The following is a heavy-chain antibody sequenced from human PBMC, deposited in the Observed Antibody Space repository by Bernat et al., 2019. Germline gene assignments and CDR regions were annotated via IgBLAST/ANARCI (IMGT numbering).Heavy chain of an antibody. J-gene: IGHJ5*02. D-gene: IGHD3-16*01. Sequence: EVRLVESGGGLVQPGGSLRLSCLASGFTFSDHYMDWVRQAPGKGLEWVGRIRNKPNSYTTEYGASVKGRFTISRDDSNNSVYLQMSSLKTEDTAVYYCTRETRFGAYFNWFDPWGQGTLVTVSS. V-gene: IGHV3-72*01. CDR3: TRETRFGAYFNWFDP. CDR2: IRNKPNSYTT. CDR1: GFTFSDHY.